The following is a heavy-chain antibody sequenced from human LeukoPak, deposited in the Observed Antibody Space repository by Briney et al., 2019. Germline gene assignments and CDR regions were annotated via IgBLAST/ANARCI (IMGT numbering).Heavy chain of an antibody. CDR2: IKSKTDGGTT. CDR1: GFTFSNDW. V-gene: IGHV3-15*01. Sequence: PGGSLRLSCAASGFTFSNDWMSWVRQAPGKGLEWVGRIKSKTDGGTTDYAAPVKGRFTISRDDSKNTLYLQMNSLKTEDTAVYSCTTDPAILWFGELPIDYWGQGTLVTVSS. CDR3: TTDPAILWFGELPIDY. D-gene: IGHD3-10*01. J-gene: IGHJ4*02.